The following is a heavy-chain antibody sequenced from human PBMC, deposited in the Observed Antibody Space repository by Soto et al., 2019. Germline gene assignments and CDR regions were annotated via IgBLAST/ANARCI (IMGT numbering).Heavy chain of an antibody. CDR2: IWYDGSNK. D-gene: IGHD5-12*01. CDR1: GFTFSSYG. Sequence: QVQLVESGGGVVQPGRSLRLSCAASGFTFSSYGMHWVHQAPGKGLEWVAVIWYDGSNKYYADSVKGRFTISRDNSKNTLYLQMNSLRAEDTAVYYCARVRSGYDTNWFDPWGQGTLVTVSS. CDR3: ARVRSGYDTNWFDP. V-gene: IGHV3-33*01. J-gene: IGHJ5*02.